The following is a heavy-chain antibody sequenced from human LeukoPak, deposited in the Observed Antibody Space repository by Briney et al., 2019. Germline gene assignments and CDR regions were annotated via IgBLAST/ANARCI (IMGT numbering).Heavy chain of an antibody. V-gene: IGHV3-23*01. CDR2: ISDTGNT. D-gene: IGHD3-10*01. Sequence: GGSLRLSCAASGFTLSSYAMSWVRQAPGKGLEWVSAISDTGNTYHADSVKGRFTISRDNSKNTLYLQMNSLRAEDTAVYYCASLWSQPTDYWGQGTLVTVSS. CDR3: ASLWSQPTDY. CDR1: GFTLSSYA. J-gene: IGHJ4*02.